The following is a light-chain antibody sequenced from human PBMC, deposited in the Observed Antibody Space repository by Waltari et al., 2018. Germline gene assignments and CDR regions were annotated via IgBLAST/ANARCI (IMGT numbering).Light chain of an antibody. J-gene: IGLJ1*01. V-gene: IGLV1-44*01. CDR2: SNN. Sequence: QSVLTQPPSASGTPGQRVTISCSGSSSNIGSNTVTWYQQLPGTAPKLLIYSNNQRPSGVPDGFSGSKSCTSASLAISGLQSEDEADYYCAAWDDSLNGLYVFGTGTKVTVL. CDR1: SSNIGSNT. CDR3: AAWDDSLNGLYV.